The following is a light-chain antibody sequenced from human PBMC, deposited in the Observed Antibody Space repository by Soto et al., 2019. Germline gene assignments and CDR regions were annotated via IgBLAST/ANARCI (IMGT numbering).Light chain of an antibody. J-gene: IGLJ1*01. CDR2: EGS. CDR3: CSSAGSTTYV. Sequence: QSLLPDSASVSGSPGQSITISCTGTSSDVGSYDLVSWYQHHPGKAPKLIIYEGSERPSGVSNRFSGSKSGNTASLRISGLQAEDEADYYCCSSAGSTTYVFGAGTKVTVL. CDR1: SSDVGSYDL. V-gene: IGLV2-23*01.